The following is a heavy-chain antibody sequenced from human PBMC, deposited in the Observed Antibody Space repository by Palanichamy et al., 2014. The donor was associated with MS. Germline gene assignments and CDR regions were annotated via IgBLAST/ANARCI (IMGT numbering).Heavy chain of an antibody. V-gene: IGHV4-39*01. J-gene: IGHJ5*02. CDR2: ISYTGST. CDR3: ARTLTLWFGATNWFDP. Sequence: QLQLQESGPGLVKPSETLSLTCTVSGGSLSSSSDYWGWIRQPPGKGLEWIGTISYTGSTFFNPSLKSRVTISIDTSKNQFSLKLSSVTAADTAIYYCARTLTLWFGATNWFDPWGQGTLVTVSS. D-gene: IGHD3-10*01. CDR1: GGSLSSSSDY.